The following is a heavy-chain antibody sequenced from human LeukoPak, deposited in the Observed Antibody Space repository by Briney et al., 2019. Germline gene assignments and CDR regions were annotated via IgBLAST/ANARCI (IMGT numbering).Heavy chain of an antibody. J-gene: IGHJ4*02. CDR1: GVSFDDYY. Sequence: SETLSLTCAVSGVSFDDYYWSWVRQPPGKGLEWIGEINHSGYTNDSPSLKSRVTISIDTSRKQFSLNLRSVTVADTAVYYCTRMTTGHDYWGQGTLVTVSS. D-gene: IGHD4-17*01. V-gene: IGHV4-34*01. CDR2: INHSGYT. CDR3: TRMTTGHDY.